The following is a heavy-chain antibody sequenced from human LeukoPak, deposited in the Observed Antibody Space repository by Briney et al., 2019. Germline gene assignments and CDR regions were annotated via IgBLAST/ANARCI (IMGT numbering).Heavy chain of an antibody. Sequence: SETLSLTCTASGDSTSNFYWNWIRQSPGKGLEWIGNIHYSGSSVYNPSLKSRGTISIDTSRRQFFLKLNSVTAADTAVYFCALAPNSNWFDFWGPGTLVTVSS. CDR2: IHYSGSS. J-gene: IGHJ5*01. D-gene: IGHD2-8*01. CDR1: GDSTSNFY. V-gene: IGHV4-59*03. CDR3: ALAPNSNWFDF.